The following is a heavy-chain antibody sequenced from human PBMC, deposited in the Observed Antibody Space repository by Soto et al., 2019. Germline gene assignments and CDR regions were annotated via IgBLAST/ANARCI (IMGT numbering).Heavy chain of an antibody. CDR3: VREIIAAAGNHYYGMDV. CDR1: GYTFTGYY. V-gene: IGHV1-2*02. D-gene: IGHD6-13*01. Sequence: ASVKVSCKASGYTFTGYYMHWVQQAPGQGLEWMGWINPNSGGTNYAQKFQGRVTMTRDTSISTAYMELSRLRSDDTAVYYCVREIIAAAGNHYYGMDVWGQGXTVTVSS. J-gene: IGHJ6*02. CDR2: INPNSGGT.